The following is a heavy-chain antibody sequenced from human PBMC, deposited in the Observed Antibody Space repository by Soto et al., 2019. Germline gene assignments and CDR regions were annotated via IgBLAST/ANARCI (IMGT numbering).Heavy chain of an antibody. CDR2: ISGSGGST. V-gene: IGHV3-23*01. Sequence: GGSLRLSCAASGFTFDDHAMHWVRQAPGKGLEWVSGISGSGGSTYYADSVKGRFTISRDNSKNTLYLQMNSLRAEDTAVYYCAKRGIGWTAAGYDYWGQGTLVTVSS. J-gene: IGHJ4*02. CDR3: AKRGIGWTAAGYDY. D-gene: IGHD6-13*01. CDR1: GFTFDDHA.